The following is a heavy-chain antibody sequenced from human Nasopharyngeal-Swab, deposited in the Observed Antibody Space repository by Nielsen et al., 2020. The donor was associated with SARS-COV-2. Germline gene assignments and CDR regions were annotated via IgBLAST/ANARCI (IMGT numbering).Heavy chain of an antibody. CDR1: GSSFSGYS. CDR3: ARGRRYFDWLLYASYYFDY. Sequence: SETLSLPCPVYGSSFSGYSWSWIRQPPGKGLDWIVEINHSGSTNYNPSLKSRVTISVDTSKNQFSLKLSSVTAADTAVYYCARGRRYFDWLLYASYYFDYWGQGTLVTVSS. D-gene: IGHD3-9*01. V-gene: IGHV4-34*01. CDR2: INHSGST. J-gene: IGHJ4*02.